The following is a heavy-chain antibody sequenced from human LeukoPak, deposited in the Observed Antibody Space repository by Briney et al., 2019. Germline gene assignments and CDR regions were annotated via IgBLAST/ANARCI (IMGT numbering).Heavy chain of an antibody. Sequence: PGESLKISCKGSGYSFTNYWIGWVRQMPGKGLEWVGIIYPGDSDTEYSPSFQGQVTISADRSISTAYLQWSSPKASDTAMYYCARHTRYSSSSRVFEYWGQGTLVTVSS. J-gene: IGHJ4*02. D-gene: IGHD6-6*01. CDR2: IYPGDSDT. CDR1: GYSFTNYW. CDR3: ARHTRYSSSSRVFEY. V-gene: IGHV5-51*01.